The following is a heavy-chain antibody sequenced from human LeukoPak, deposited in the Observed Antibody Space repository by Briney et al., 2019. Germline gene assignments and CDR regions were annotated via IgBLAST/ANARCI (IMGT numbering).Heavy chain of an antibody. CDR1: GFTFSSYG. J-gene: IGHJ4*02. CDR3: AKAEGYSYGDFDY. Sequence: GGSLRLSCAASGFTFSSYGMHWVRQAPGKGLEWVAFIRYDGSNKYYADSVKGRFTISRDNSRNTLYLQMNSLRAEDTAVYYCAKAEGYSYGDFDYWGQGTPVTVSS. D-gene: IGHD5-18*01. V-gene: IGHV3-30*02. CDR2: IRYDGSNK.